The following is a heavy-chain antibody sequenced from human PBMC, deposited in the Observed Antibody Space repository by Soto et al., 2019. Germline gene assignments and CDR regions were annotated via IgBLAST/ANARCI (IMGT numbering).Heavy chain of an antibody. J-gene: IGHJ4*02. CDR1: GFTFTSYI. V-gene: IGHV3-21*01. D-gene: IGHD2-2*01. CDR3: ARAEPAAPFDY. CDR2: IISSGSDI. Sequence: EVQLVESGGGLVKPGGSLRLSCAASGFTFTSYIMHWVRQTPGKGLEWVSSIISSGSDIYYADSVKGRFTISRDNAKNSLYLQMNSLRAEDTAVDYCARAEPAAPFDYWGQGTLVTVSS.